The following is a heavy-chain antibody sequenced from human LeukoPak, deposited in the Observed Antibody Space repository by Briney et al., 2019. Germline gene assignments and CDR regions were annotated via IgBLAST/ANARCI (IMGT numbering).Heavy chain of an antibody. D-gene: IGHD5-18*01. CDR3: TRGYSGASTYAFDI. V-gene: IGHV3-72*01. J-gene: IGHJ3*02. CDR1: GSGFSYQY. Sequence: GGSLRLSCVASGSGFSYQYMAWVRQAPGKGLEWVGRIANKGNRYVTEYRASVKGGFTISRDDSKNSLYLQMNSLKTEDTAVYSCTRGYSGASTYAFDIWGRGTMVTVSS. CDR2: IANKGNRYVT.